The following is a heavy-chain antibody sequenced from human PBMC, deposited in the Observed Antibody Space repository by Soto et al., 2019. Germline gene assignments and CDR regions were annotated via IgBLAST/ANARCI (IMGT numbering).Heavy chain of an antibody. CDR1: GYSFTSYW. CDR2: IYPGDSDT. J-gene: IGHJ4*02. CDR3: ARGIDGSGSYGYYFDY. Sequence: GDSLKISCKGSGYSFTSYWIGWVRQMPGKGLEWMGIIYPGDSDTRYSPSFQGQVTISADKSISTAYLQWSSLKASDTAMYYCARGIDGSGSYGYYFDYWGQGTLVTVSS. D-gene: IGHD3-10*01. V-gene: IGHV5-51*01.